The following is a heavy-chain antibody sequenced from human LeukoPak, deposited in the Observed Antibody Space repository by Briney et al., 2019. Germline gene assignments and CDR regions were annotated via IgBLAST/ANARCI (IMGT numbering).Heavy chain of an antibody. V-gene: IGHV3-48*03. Sequence: GGSLRLPCAASGFTFSSYEMNWVRQAPGKGLEWVSYISYSGSTIYYADSVKGRFTISRDNAKNSLYLQMNSLRAEDTAFYYCARDYYDSSGPWYFDLWGRGTLVTVSS. D-gene: IGHD3-22*01. CDR3: ARDYYDSSGPWYFDL. CDR1: GFTFSSYE. CDR2: ISYSGSTI. J-gene: IGHJ2*01.